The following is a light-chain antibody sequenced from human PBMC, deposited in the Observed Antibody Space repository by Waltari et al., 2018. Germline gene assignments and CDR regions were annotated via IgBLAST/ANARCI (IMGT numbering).Light chain of an antibody. V-gene: IGKV3-20*01. CDR2: SAS. CDR3: QNHERVAAS. J-gene: IGKJ1*01. Sequence: EIVLTQSPGTLSLSPGERATLPCMASQSVGRYLVWYEQRPGHDPRLLIYSASTRATGISDRFICSGSGRGFSLTFRRLDPEDFAVYYCQNHERVAASCGQGTMVEI. CDR1: QSVGRY.